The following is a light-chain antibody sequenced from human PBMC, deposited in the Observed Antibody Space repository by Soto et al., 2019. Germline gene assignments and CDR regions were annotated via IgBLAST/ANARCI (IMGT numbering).Light chain of an antibody. Sequence: EVVLTQSPGTLSLSAGERATLSCRASQSVADNHLAWYQQKPGQAHRLPIYDASTRAAGIPDGFSGSGSRTDFNIPISRLEPENFGIYFCNTNITSPIFTIGPGTRV. CDR3: NTNITSPIFT. CDR2: DAS. CDR1: QSVADNH. V-gene: IGKV3-20*01. J-gene: IGKJ3*01.